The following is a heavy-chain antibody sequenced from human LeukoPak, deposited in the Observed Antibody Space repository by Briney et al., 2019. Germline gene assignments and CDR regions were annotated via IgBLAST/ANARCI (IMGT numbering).Heavy chain of an antibody. V-gene: IGHV1-18*01. CDR1: GSTFTSHD. CDR3: ARDCYSSSCLLDY. D-gene: IGHD6-13*01. Sequence: ASVKASCKASGSTFTSHDYNWVRQAPGQGLEWMGWISPYNGNTNYAQKLQGRVTMTTDTSTSTAYVELRSLRSDDTAVYYCARDCYSSSCLLDYWGQGTVVTVSS. CDR2: ISPYNGNT. J-gene: IGHJ4*02.